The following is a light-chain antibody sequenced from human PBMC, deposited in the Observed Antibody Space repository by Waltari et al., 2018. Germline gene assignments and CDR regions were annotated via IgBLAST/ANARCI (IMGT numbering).Light chain of an antibody. J-gene: IGLJ2*01. CDR3: AAWDDSLDGHVV. CDR1: SSNIGSNP. CDR2: SMD. Sequence: QSVLTQPPSASGTPGHRVTISCSGTSSNIGSNPVNWYQQLTGTAPKPLIYSMDQRPSGVPYRFSGSKSGTSASLAISGLQSEDEADYYCAAWDDSLDGHVVFGGGTKVTVL. V-gene: IGLV1-44*01.